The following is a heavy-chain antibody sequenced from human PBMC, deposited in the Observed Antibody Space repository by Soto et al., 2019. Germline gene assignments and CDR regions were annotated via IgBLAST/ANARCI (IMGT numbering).Heavy chain of an antibody. D-gene: IGHD6-13*01. CDR1: GFTFRSYA. J-gene: IGHJ6*02. CDR3: AKDYSSTWYPGHGMGV. V-gene: IGHV3-23*01. Sequence: EVQLLESGGGLVQPGGSLRLSCAAFGFTFRSYAMSWVRQAPGKGLEWVSALTDSGGSTYYADSVQGRFTISRDNSKNTLYLQMNGLGAEDTAVYYCAKDYSSTWYPGHGMGVGGQGTTVTVSS. CDR2: LTDSGGST.